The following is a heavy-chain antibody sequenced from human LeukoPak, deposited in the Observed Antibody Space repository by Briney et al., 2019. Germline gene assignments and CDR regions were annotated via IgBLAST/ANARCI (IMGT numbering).Heavy chain of an antibody. CDR1: GVSFDDYY. CDR3: TRIATGHDY. J-gene: IGHJ4*02. Sequence: SETLSLTCAVSGVSFDDYYSAWVRHTPGKGLEWIGEINHSGYTNDSPSLKSRVTLSIDTARRQFSLNRRSVTVADAGTYYCTRIATGHDYWGQGTLVTVSS. CDR2: INHSGYT. D-gene: IGHD1-26*01. V-gene: IGHV4-34*01.